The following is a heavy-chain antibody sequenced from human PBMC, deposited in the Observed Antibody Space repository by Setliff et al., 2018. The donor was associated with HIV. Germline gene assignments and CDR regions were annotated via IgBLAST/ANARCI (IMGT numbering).Heavy chain of an antibody. CDR2: ISFDGAVN. CDR3: AKVFRSYISRTHYYYLDV. V-gene: IGHV3-30*15. Sequence: SCVASGFDFDQYAMHWVRQFPGKGLDWVAAISFDGAVNYSADSVRGRFIISRDNSKNTLYLQMSGLRAEDTALYFCAKVFRSYISRTHYYYLDVWGRGTMVTVSS. CDR1: GFDFDQYA. J-gene: IGHJ6*03. D-gene: IGHD3-10*02.